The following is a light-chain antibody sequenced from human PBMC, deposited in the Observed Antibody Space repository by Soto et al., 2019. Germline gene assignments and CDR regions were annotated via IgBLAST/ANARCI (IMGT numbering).Light chain of an antibody. Sequence: DIQMTQSPSSLPASVGDRVTITCRASQSITNYLSWYQQRPGKAPKLLIHAASNLQSGVPSRFSGSGSETDFSLTINSLQPEDFATYYCQQSYSAPRTFGQGTKLDIK. CDR1: QSITNY. CDR3: QQSYSAPRT. V-gene: IGKV1-39*01. CDR2: AAS. J-gene: IGKJ2*01.